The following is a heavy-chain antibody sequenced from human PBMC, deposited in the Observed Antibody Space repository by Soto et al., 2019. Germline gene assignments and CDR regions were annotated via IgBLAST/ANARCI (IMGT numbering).Heavy chain of an antibody. J-gene: IGHJ5*02. CDR3: ARQGGGNYVFDDPYWFDP. D-gene: IGHD4-4*01. CDR2: IYPGDSDT. Sequence: PGESLKISCKGSGYSFTSYWIGWVRQMPGKGLEWMGIIYPGDSDTRYSPSFQGQVTISADKSISTAYLQWSSLKASDTAMYYCARQGGGNYVFDDPYWFDPWGQGTLVTVSS. CDR1: GYSFTSYW. V-gene: IGHV5-51*01.